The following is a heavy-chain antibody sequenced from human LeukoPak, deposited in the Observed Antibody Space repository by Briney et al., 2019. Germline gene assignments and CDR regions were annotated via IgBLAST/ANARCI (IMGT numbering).Heavy chain of an antibody. V-gene: IGHV1-2*02. Sequence: GASVKVSCKASGYTFTGYYMHWVRQAPGQGLEWMGWINPNSGGTNYAQKLQGRVTMTRDTSISTAYMELTSLKSDDTAVYFCARGGWRLPYGYWGQGALVTVSS. CDR3: ARGGWRLPYGY. J-gene: IGHJ4*02. D-gene: IGHD2-21*01. CDR1: GYTFTGYY. CDR2: INPNSGGT.